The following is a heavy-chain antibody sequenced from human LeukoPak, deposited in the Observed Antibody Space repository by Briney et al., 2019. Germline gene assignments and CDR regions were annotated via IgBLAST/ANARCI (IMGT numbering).Heavy chain of an antibody. CDR1: GFSFSSYN. D-gene: IGHD3-16*01. CDR2: ISRSASNI. J-gene: IGHJ4*02. Sequence: GSLRLSCVASGFSFSSYNMNWVRQAPGKGLEWVSSISRSASNIYYADSVKGRFTISRDNAKNSFYLHMNSLRAEDTAVFYCARDPEGFGATYFDYWGQGTLVTVSS. V-gene: IGHV3-21*01. CDR3: ARDPEGFGATYFDY.